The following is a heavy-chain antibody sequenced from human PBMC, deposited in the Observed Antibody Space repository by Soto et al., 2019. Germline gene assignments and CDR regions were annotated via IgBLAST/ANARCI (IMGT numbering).Heavy chain of an antibody. CDR2: IIPIFGTA. J-gene: IGHJ4*02. V-gene: IGHV1-69*01. Sequence: QVQLVQSGAEVQKPGSSVKVSCKASGGTFSSYAISWVRQSPGQGLEWMGGIIPIFGTANYAQKFQGRVTITADASTSTAYMELSSLRSDDTGVYYCARDANHYYDSSGRFDYWGQGPLVTVSS. D-gene: IGHD3-22*01. CDR3: ARDANHYYDSSGRFDY. CDR1: GGTFSSYA.